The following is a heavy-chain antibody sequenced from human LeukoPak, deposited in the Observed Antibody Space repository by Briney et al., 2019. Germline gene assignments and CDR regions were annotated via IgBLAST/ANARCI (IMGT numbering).Heavy chain of an antibody. CDR2: TSYDGTRQ. V-gene: IGHV3-30*04. CDR1: GFSFGNHA. CDR3: AKDWSEGSGSYIDY. J-gene: IGHJ4*02. Sequence: GGSLRLSCAASGFSFGNHAMHWVRQAPGKGLEWLAVTSYDGTRQYYADFVRGRFTISRENSKNTLYLHMNSLRVDDTAVYYCAKDWSEGSGSYIDYWGQGALVTVSS. D-gene: IGHD3-10*01.